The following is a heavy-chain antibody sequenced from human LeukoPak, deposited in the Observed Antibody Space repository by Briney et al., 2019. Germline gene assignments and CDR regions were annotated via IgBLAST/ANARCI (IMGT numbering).Heavy chain of an antibody. CDR3: ARDLGVTTVTLFDP. CDR1: GYTFTGYY. Sequence: ASVKVSCKASGYTFTGYYMHWVRQAPGQGLEWMGWINPNSGGTNYAQKFQGRVTMTRDTSISTAYMELSRLRSGDTAVYYCARDLGVTTVTLFDPWGQGTLVTVSS. J-gene: IGHJ5*02. CDR2: INPNSGGT. V-gene: IGHV1-2*02. D-gene: IGHD4-11*01.